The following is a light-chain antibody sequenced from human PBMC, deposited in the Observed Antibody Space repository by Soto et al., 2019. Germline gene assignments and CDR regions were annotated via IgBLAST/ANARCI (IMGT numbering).Light chain of an antibody. CDR3: QQRSNWPPT. V-gene: IGKV3-11*01. CDR1: QSVSSY. Sequence: EIVLTQSPATLSLSPGERATLSCRASQSVSSYLGCYQQKPGQAPRLLIYDASNRATGSPARFSGSGSGTDFTLTISSLEPEDFAVYYCQQRSNWPPTFGQGTRLEIK. CDR2: DAS. J-gene: IGKJ5*01.